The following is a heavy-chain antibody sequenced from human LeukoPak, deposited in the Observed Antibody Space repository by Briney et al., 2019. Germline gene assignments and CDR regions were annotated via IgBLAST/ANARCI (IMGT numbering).Heavy chain of an antibody. V-gene: IGHV4-39*01. Sequence: SETLSLTCTVSGGSLSSSSYYWGWIRQPPGKGLEWIGSIYYSGSTYYNPSLKSRVTISVDTSKNQFSLKLSSVTGADTAVYYCARPGVYCSSTSCPFDYWGQGTLVTVSS. CDR3: ARPGVYCSSTSCPFDY. D-gene: IGHD2-2*01. J-gene: IGHJ4*02. CDR2: IYYSGST. CDR1: GGSLSSSSYY.